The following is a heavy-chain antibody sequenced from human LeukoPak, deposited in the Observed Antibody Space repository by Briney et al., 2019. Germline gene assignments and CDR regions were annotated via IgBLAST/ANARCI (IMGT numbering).Heavy chain of an antibody. Sequence: SETLSLTCTVSGGSISSYYWSWIRQPPGKGLEWIGYIYYSGSINYNPSLKSRVTISVDTSKNQFSLKLSSVTAADTAVYYCARVKVPTYYDILTGYLEAFDIWGQGTMVTVSS. V-gene: IGHV4-59*01. J-gene: IGHJ3*02. CDR2: IYYSGSI. D-gene: IGHD3-9*01. CDR1: GGSISSYY. CDR3: ARVKVPTYYDILTGYLEAFDI.